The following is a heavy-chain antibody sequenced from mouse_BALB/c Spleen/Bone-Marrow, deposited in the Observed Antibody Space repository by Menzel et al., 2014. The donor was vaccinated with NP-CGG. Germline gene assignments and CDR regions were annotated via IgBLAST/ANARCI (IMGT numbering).Heavy chain of an antibody. CDR2: ISGGDAYT. J-gene: IGHJ4*01. CDR1: ELTYSSYG. D-gene: IGHD3-3*01. Sequence: DVKLAESGGDLVKPGGSLKLSCAASELTYSSYGMSWVRQTPDKRLEWVVTISGGDAYTYYPDSVKGRFTISRDSAKNILYLQMSSLKSEDTAMYYCGRGDGSMGYWGQGTSVTVSS. CDR3: GRGDGSMGY. V-gene: IGHV5-6*02.